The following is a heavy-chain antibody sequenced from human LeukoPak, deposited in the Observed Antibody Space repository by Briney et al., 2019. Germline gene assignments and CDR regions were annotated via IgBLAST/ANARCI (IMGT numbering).Heavy chain of an antibody. Sequence: SETLSLTCAVSGGSISNYYWSWIRQPPGKGLEWIGYIFYSGSTNYNPSLKSRVTISVDTSKNQFSLKLSSVTAADTAVYYCARLRRTTVVTDAFDIWGQGTLVTVSS. V-gene: IGHV4-59*08. CDR3: ARLRRTTVVTDAFDI. CDR1: GGSISNYY. CDR2: IFYSGST. J-gene: IGHJ4*02. D-gene: IGHD4-23*01.